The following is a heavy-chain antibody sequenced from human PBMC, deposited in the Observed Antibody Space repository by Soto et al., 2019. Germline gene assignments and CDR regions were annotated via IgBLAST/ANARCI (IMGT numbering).Heavy chain of an antibody. V-gene: IGHV1-58*01. CDR1: GFTFTSSA. CDR3: ARGGPSMYCSGGSCYSSGYFQH. D-gene: IGHD2-15*01. CDR2: IVVGSGNT. J-gene: IGHJ1*01. Sequence: SVKVSCKASGFTFTSSAVQWVRQARGQRLEWIGWIVVGSGNTNYAQKFQERVTITRDMSTSTAYMELSSLRSEDTAVYYCARGGPSMYCSGGSCYSSGYFQHWGQGTLVTVSS.